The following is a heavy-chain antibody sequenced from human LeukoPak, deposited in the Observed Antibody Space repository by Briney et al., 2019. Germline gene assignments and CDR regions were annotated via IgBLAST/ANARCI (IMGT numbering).Heavy chain of an antibody. CDR2: LYHTGST. CDR3: ARAKFFDSRFDY. J-gene: IGHJ4*02. Sequence: SETLSLTCAVSGGSVSSNNWWSWVRQPPRKGLEWIGELYHTGSTNFNPSLKSRVTVSMDKSKNQFFLKLTSVTAADTAVYYCARAKFFDSRFDYWGQGTLVTVSS. V-gene: IGHV4-4*02. CDR1: GGSVSSNNW. D-gene: IGHD3-22*01.